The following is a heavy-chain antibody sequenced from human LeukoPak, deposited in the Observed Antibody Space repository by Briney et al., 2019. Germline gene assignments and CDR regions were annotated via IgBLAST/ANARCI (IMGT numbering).Heavy chain of an antibody. CDR1: GYTFTGYY. Sequence: ASVKVSCMASGYTFTGYYIHWVRPAPGQGLEWMGWINPNSGGTNYAQKFQGRVTMTRDTSISIAYMELTRLRSDDTAVYYCARASLGLPIDYWGQGTLVTVSS. CDR2: INPNSGGT. CDR3: ARASLGLPIDY. J-gene: IGHJ4*02. D-gene: IGHD3/OR15-3a*01. V-gene: IGHV1-2*02.